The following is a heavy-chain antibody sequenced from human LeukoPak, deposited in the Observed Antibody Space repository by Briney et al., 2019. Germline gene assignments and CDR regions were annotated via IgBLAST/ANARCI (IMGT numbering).Heavy chain of an antibody. CDR3: ARHRDFDSTGYYYPLFDY. CDR1: GYTFTGYY. J-gene: IGHJ4*02. D-gene: IGHD3-22*01. Sequence: ASVKVSCKASGYTFTGYYLHWVRQAPGQGLEWMGWINANHGGTNYAQQFQGRVTMTRDTSISTAYMELSRLRSDDAAVYYCARHRDFDSTGYYYPLFDYWGQGALVTVSS. V-gene: IGHV1-2*02. CDR2: INANHGGT.